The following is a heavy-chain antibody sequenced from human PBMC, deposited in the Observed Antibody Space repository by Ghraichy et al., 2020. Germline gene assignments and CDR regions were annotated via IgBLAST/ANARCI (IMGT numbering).Heavy chain of an antibody. D-gene: IGHD6-6*01. CDR1: GFTFSSYT. CDR3: ARARWGYSNSPRAFDY. Sequence: GGLRLSCAASGFTFSSYTMNWVRQAPGKGLEWVSSISHSNNYIYQPDSLKGRFTISRDNAKNSLYLQMNSLRAEDTAVYYCARARWGYSNSPRAFDYWGQGTLVTVSS. V-gene: IGHV3-21*01. J-gene: IGHJ4*02. CDR2: ISHSNNYI.